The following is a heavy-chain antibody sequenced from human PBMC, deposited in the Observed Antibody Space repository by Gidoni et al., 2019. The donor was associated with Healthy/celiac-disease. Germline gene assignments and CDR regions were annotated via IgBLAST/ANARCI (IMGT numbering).Heavy chain of an antibody. J-gene: IGHJ4*02. Sequence: QVQLVQPGAEVKKPGSSVKVSCQASGGTFSSYAISWVRQAPGQGLEWMGGIIPIFGTANYAQKFQGRVTITADESTSTAYMELSSLRSEDTAVYYCARGLKTVANWYYFDYWGQGTLVTVSS. CDR1: GGTFSSYA. CDR3: ARGLKTVANWYYFDY. V-gene: IGHV1-69*01. D-gene: IGHD1-1*01. CDR2: IIPIFGTA.